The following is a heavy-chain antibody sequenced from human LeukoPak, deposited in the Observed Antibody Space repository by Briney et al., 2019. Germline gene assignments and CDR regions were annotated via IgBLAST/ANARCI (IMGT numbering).Heavy chain of an antibody. CDR3: ARDLRHIVVVTALVPGASGMDV. CDR2: ISSSSSYI. D-gene: IGHD2-21*02. CDR1: GFTFSSYS. Sequence: PGGSLRPSCAASGFTFSSYSMNWVRQAPGKGLEWVSSISSSSSYIDYADSVKGRFTISRDNAKNSLYLQMNSLRAEDTAVYYCARDLRHIVVVTALVPGASGMDVWGQGTTVTVSS. V-gene: IGHV3-21*04. J-gene: IGHJ6*02.